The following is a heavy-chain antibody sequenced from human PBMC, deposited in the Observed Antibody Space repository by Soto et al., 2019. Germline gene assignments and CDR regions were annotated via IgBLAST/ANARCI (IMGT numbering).Heavy chain of an antibody. Sequence: PGGSLRLSCAVSGFICSSYDMSWVRQAPGKGLEWVSTILVGGSPHYEDSVKGRFTISRDTSKNTVYLQMNSLTAGDTAVYYCAKATATSGGAFEIYGQGAMVPV. V-gene: IGHV3-23*01. D-gene: IGHD1-1*01. J-gene: IGHJ3*02. CDR3: AKATATSGGAFEI. CDR1: GFICSSYD. CDR2: ILVGGSP.